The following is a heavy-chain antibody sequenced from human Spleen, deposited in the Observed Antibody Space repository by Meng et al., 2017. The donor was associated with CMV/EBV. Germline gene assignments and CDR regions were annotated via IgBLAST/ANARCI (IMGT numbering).Heavy chain of an antibody. V-gene: IGHV3-7*01. J-gene: IGHJ4*02. CDR1: GFTFCDYW. CDR2: IKQDGGEK. D-gene: IGHD2-2*02. CDR3: ARAGLGYCSVTSCYNDY. Sequence: GESLKISCAASGFTFCDYWMTWVRQAPGKGLEWVANIKQDGGEKYYIDSVKGRFIISRDNDKNSLFLQMTSLRAEDTAMYYCARAGLGYCSVTSCYNDYWGQGTLVTVSS.